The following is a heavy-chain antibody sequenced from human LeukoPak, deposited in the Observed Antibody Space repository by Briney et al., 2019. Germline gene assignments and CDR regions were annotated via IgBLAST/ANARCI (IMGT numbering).Heavy chain of an antibody. J-gene: IGHJ3*02. CDR2: IYYSGNT. CDR3: ARGSDAFDI. CDR1: GGSISSTSYY. Sequence: PSETLSLACTVSGGSISSTSYYWGWIRQPPGQGLEWIGSIYYSGNTYYNSSLKSRVTISVDTSKNQFSLKVSSVTAADTAVYYCARGSDAFDIWGQGTMVTVSS. V-gene: IGHV4-39*01.